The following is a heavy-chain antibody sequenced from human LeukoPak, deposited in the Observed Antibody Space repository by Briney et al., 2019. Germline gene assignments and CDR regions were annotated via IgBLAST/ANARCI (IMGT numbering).Heavy chain of an antibody. Sequence: PGGSLRLSCAASGFPFSSYSMNWVRQAPGKGLGWVAFIRYYGSNKYYADSLKGRFPISRDNSKNTLYLQMNSLRAEDTAVYYCAKDWSPTYYYDSSGYYYGYWGQGTLVTVSP. D-gene: IGHD3-22*01. V-gene: IGHV3-30*02. CDR3: AKDWSPTYYYDSSGYYYGY. CDR2: IRYYGSNK. J-gene: IGHJ4*02. CDR1: GFPFSSYS.